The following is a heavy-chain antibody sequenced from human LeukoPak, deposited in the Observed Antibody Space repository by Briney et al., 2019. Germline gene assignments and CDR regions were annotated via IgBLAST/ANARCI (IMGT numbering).Heavy chain of an antibody. J-gene: IGHJ5*02. Sequence: TLSLTCTVSGGSISSGGYYWSWIRQHPGKGLEWIGYIYYSGSTYYNPSLKSRVTISVDTSKNQFSLKLSSVTAADTAVYYCARAHTTVTANWFDPWGQGTLVTVSS. CDR1: GGSISSGGYY. D-gene: IGHD4-17*01. CDR2: IYYSGST. CDR3: ARAHTTVTANWFDP. V-gene: IGHV4-31*03.